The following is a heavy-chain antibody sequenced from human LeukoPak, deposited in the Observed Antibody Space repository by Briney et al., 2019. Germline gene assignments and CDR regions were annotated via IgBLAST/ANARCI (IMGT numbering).Heavy chain of an antibody. V-gene: IGHV4-39*01. Sequence: SETLSLTCTVSGDSVSSTGYYWGWIRQPPGKGLEWIGTIYYSGSTYYNPSLKSRVTMSEDTSRNQFSLRLSSVNAADTAVYYCAKAKVPAAPRAAADYYYYYGMDVWGQGTTVTVSS. CDR3: AKAKVPAAPRAAADYYYYYGMDV. CDR2: IYYSGST. D-gene: IGHD2-2*01. J-gene: IGHJ6*02. CDR1: GDSVSSTGYY.